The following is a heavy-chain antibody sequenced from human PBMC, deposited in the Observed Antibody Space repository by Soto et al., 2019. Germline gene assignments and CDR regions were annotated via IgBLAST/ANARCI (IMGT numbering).Heavy chain of an antibody. D-gene: IGHD3-16*01. Sequence: ASVKVSCKASGYTFTSYDINWVRQATGQGLEWMGWMNPNSGNTGYAQKFQGRVTMTRNTSISTAYMELSSLRSEDTAVYYCARGLRDYDYIWGSSSVDWFDPWGQGTLVTVSS. CDR2: MNPNSGNT. CDR1: GYTFTSYD. J-gene: IGHJ5*02. CDR3: ARGLRDYDYIWGSSSVDWFDP. V-gene: IGHV1-8*01.